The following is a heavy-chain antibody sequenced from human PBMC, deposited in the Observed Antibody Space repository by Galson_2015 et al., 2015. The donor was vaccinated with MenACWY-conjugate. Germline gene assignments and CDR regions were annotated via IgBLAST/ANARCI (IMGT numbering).Heavy chain of an antibody. CDR1: GFTFSDSA. V-gene: IGHV3-73*01. D-gene: IGHD7-27*01. CDR3: TRHEAEGDWGYY. CDR2: IRSKANNYAT. J-gene: IGHJ4*02. Sequence: SLRLSCAASGFTFSDSAMHWVRQASGKGLEWVGRIRSKANNYATTYAASVKGRFTISRDDSKNTAYLQMNSLKTEDTAVYYCTRHEAEGDWGYYSGQGTLVTVSS.